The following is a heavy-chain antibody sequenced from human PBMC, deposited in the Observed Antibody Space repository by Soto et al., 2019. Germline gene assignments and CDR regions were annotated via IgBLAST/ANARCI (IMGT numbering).Heavy chain of an antibody. CDR3: ARANDLNAFDM. J-gene: IGHJ3*02. CDR1: GFSVSATKY. Sequence: EVQLVESGGGLVQPGGSLRLSCVASGFSVSATKYMNWLRQAPDKELEWVSVIYSGGTYYYADSVKGRFTISRHDSKNTLYLQMDSLRPEDTAVYFCARANDLNAFDMWGQGTMVTVSS. CDR2: IYSGGTY. V-gene: IGHV3-53*04.